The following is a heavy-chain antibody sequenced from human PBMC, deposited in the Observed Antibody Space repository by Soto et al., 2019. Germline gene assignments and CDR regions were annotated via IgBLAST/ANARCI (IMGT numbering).Heavy chain of an antibody. CDR3: AAGVRRYYDFWSGYYTNGMDV. CDR2: IIPIFGTA. Sequence: SVKVSCKASGGTFSSYDISWVRQAPGQGLEWMGGIIPIFGTANYAQKFQGRVTITADKSTSTAYMELSSLRSEDTAVYYCAAGVRRYYDFWSGYYTNGMDVWGQGTTVTV. V-gene: IGHV1-69*06. D-gene: IGHD3-3*01. CDR1: GGTFSSYD. J-gene: IGHJ6*02.